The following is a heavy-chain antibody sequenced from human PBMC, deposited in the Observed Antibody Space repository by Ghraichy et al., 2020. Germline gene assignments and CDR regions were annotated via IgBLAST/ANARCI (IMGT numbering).Heavy chain of an antibody. J-gene: IGHJ4*02. CDR1: GFIFRRFS. Sequence: GGSLRLSCAASGFIFRRFSMNWVRQAPGKGLEWVASVGSSVSYIHYAESVKGRFTISRDNAKNSLYLQMNSLRADDTAVYYCARSQWALRSHFDYWGQGTLVTVSS. V-gene: IGHV3-21*01. CDR3: ARSQWALRSHFDY. CDR2: VGSSVSYI. D-gene: IGHD1-26*01.